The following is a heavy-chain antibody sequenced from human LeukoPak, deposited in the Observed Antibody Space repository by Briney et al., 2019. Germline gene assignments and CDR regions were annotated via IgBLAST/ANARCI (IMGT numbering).Heavy chain of an antibody. J-gene: IGHJ6*02. CDR3: ARDRAAAGTIYDYYYYGMDV. CDR2: IIPILGIA. D-gene: IGHD6-13*01. CDR1: GGTFSSYA. V-gene: IGHV1-69*04. Sequence: ASVKVSCKASGGTFSSYAISWVRQAPGQGLEWRGRIIPILGIANYAQKLQGRVTMTTDTSTSTAYMELRSLRSDDTAVYYCARDRAAAGTIYDYYYYGMDVWGQGTTVTVSS.